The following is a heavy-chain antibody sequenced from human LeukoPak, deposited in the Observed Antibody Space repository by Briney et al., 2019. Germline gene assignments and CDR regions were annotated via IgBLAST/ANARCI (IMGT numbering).Heavy chain of an antibody. Sequence: GGSLRLSCAASGFTFSSYAMSWVRQAPGKGLESVSAISGRGDRTYYADSVKGRFTISRDNSKNTLYLQMNSLRGEDTAVYYCARGRWFDPWGQGTLVTVSS. CDR1: GFTFSSYA. CDR3: ARGRWFDP. CDR2: ISGRGDRT. J-gene: IGHJ5*02. V-gene: IGHV3-23*01.